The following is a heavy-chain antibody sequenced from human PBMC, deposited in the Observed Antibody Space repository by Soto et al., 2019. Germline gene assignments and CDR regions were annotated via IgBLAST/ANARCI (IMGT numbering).Heavy chain of an antibody. CDR2: ISGSGRST. V-gene: IGHV3-23*01. CDR3: AKPPGILLPATSPFYF. J-gene: IGHJ4*02. CDR1: GFTFSSYT. D-gene: IGHD1-26*01. Sequence: EVQLLDSGGDLVQPGGSLRLSCAASGFTFSSYTMNWVRQAPGKGLEWVSAISGSGRSTYYADFAKGRFTISRDNSKNTVYLQMNSLNVEDTAVYYCAKPPGILLPATSPFYFWGQGTLCTVSS.